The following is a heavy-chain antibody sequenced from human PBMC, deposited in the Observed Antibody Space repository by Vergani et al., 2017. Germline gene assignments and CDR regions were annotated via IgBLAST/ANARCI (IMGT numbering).Heavy chain of an antibody. CDR3: ARHTTYTDS. CDR2: IYPADSDT. J-gene: IGHJ4*02. Sequence: EVELVQSGPEMRKPGESVKISCKGSEYSFGNYWIGWVRQMPGKGLEWMGIIYPADSDTRYSPSFQGQVTISADKSISTAFLQWDSLKASDTALYYCARHTTYTDSWGQGSLVVVS. D-gene: IGHD1-1*01. V-gene: IGHV5-51*01. CDR1: EYSFGNYW.